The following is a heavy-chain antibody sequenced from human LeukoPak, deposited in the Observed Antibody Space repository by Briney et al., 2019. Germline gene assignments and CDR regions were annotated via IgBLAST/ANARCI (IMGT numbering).Heavy chain of an antibody. J-gene: IGHJ4*02. CDR1: AYTLTELS. CDR2: FDPEDGET. Sequence: ASVKVSCKVSAYTLTELSMHWVRQAPGKGLEWMGGFDPEDGETIYAQKFQGRVTMTTDTSTSTAYMELRSLRSDDTAVYYCARDFPGQYSSSWHFDYWGQGTLVTVSS. V-gene: IGHV1-24*01. CDR3: ARDFPGQYSSSWHFDY. D-gene: IGHD6-13*01.